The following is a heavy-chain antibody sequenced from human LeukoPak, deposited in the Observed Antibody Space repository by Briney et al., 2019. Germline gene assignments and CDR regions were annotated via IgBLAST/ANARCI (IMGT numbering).Heavy chain of an antibody. J-gene: IGHJ4*02. CDR1: GYTFTGYY. CDR3: ARGSRSTMIVVVILGY. Sequence: ASVKVSCKASGYTFTGYYMHWVRQAPGQGLEWMGWINPNSGGTNYAQKFQGRVTMTRDTSISTAYMELSRLRSDDTAVYYCARGSRSTMIVVVILGYWGQGTLVTVSS. V-gene: IGHV1-2*02. CDR2: INPNSGGT. D-gene: IGHD3-22*01.